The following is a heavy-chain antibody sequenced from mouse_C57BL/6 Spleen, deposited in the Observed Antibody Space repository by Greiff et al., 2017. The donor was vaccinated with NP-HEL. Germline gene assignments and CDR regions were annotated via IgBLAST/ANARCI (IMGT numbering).Heavy chain of an antibody. V-gene: IGHV2-2*01. CDR3: VRKRGRDYAMDY. CDR2: IWSGGST. J-gene: IGHJ4*01. CDR1: GFSLTSYG. D-gene: IGHD3-3*01. Sequence: VQRVESGPGLVQPSQSLSITCTVSGFSLTSYGVHWVRQSPGKGLEWLGVIWSGGSTDYNAAFIYRLSISKDNSKSQVFFKMNSLQADDTAIYYCVRKRGRDYAMDYWGQGTSVTVSS.